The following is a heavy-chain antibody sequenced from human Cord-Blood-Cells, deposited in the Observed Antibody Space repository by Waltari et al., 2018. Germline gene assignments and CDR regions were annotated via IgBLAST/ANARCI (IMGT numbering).Heavy chain of an antibody. CDR2: INHSGST. D-gene: IGHD6-13*01. Sequence: QVQLQQWGAGLLKPSETLSLTCPVYGGSFSGYYWSWIRQPPGKGLEWIGEINHSGSTNYNPSLKSRVTISVDTSKNQFSLKLSSVTAADTAVYYCARGVAAAGSPYFDYWGQGTLVTVSS. CDR1: GGSFSGYY. J-gene: IGHJ4*02. V-gene: IGHV4-34*01. CDR3: ARGVAAAGSPYFDY.